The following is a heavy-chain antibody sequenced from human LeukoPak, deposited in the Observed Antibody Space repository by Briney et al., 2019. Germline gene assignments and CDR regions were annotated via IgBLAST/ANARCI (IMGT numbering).Heavy chain of an antibody. CDR2: IYHSGST. CDR1: GGSISSSSYY. D-gene: IGHD6-6*01. CDR3: ARGVARSSKLHFSYYFDY. V-gene: IGHV4-39*07. Sequence: KSSETLSLTCTVSGGSISSSSYYWGWIRQPPGKGLEWIGSIYHSGSTYYNPSLKSRVTISVDTSKNQFSLKLSSVTAADTAVYYCARGVARSSKLHFSYYFDYWGQGTLVTVSS. J-gene: IGHJ4*02.